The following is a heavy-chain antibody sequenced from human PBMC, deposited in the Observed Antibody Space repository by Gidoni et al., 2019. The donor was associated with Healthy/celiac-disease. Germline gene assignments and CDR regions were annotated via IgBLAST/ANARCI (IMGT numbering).Heavy chain of an antibody. Sequence: QVQMGECGGGVVQPGRSLRPSWAAPGSTFSSYGMHWVRLAPGKGLEWVAVIWYDGINKYYADSVKGRFTISRDNSKNTLYLQMNSLRAEDTAVYYCARDYYDSSGYYFFDYWGQGTLVTVSS. CDR1: GSTFSSYG. D-gene: IGHD3-22*01. CDR2: IWYDGINK. CDR3: ARDYYDSSGYYFFDY. J-gene: IGHJ4*02. V-gene: IGHV3-33*01.